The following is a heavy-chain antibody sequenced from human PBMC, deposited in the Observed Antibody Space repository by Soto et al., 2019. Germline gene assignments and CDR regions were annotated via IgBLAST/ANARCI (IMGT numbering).Heavy chain of an antibody. CDR2: ISYDGSTK. CDR1: GFTFSSSA. Sequence: ESGGGVVQPGRSLSPSCAAPGFTFSSSAMHWVRQAPGKGLEWVAVISYDGSTKYYADSVKGRFTISRDNSKNTLYLHMNSLRAEDTAVYYCARAKWELLQPFDYWGQGTLVTVSS. D-gene: IGHD1-26*01. V-gene: IGHV3-30-3*01. J-gene: IGHJ4*02. CDR3: ARAKWELLQPFDY.